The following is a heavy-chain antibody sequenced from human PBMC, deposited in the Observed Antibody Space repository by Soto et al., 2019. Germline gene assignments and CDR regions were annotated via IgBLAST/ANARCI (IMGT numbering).Heavy chain of an antibody. CDR1: GGTFSSYA. CDR3: ARETSTITIFGVVTVEYWFDP. Sequence: SVKVSCKASGGTFSSYAISWVRQAPGQGLEWMGGIIPIFGTANYAQKFQGRVTITADESTSTAYMELSSLRSEDTAVYYCARETSTITIFGVVTVEYWFDPWGQGTLVTVSS. CDR2: IIPIFGTA. D-gene: IGHD3-3*01. J-gene: IGHJ5*02. V-gene: IGHV1-69*13.